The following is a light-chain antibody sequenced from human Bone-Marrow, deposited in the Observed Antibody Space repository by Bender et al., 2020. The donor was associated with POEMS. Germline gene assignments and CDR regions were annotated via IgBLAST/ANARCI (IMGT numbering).Light chain of an antibody. J-gene: IGLJ1*01. CDR1: KDDIGYYNY. V-gene: IGLV2-14*03. Sequence: QSALTQPASVSGSPGQSITISCTGTKDDIGYYNYVSWYQQQPGKAPKLMIYDVSDRPSGLSNRFSGSKSGNTASLTISGLQAEDEADYYCCSYSGVGFFGAGTKGT. CDR2: DVS. CDR3: CSYSGVGF.